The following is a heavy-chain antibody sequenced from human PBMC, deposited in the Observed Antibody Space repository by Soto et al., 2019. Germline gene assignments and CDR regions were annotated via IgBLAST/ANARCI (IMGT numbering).Heavy chain of an antibody. CDR2: IYYSRST. J-gene: IGHJ5*02. V-gene: IGHV4-31*03. D-gene: IGHD2-2*01. CDR1: GGSISRGGFY. CDR3: ARDLDCSSTSGSTGRWFDP. Sequence: TLSPTCTVAGGSISRGGFYWSWIRQHPGKGLEWIGYIYYSRSTYYNPSLKSRVTISVDTSKNQFSLKLSSVTAADTAVYYCARDLDCSSTSGSTGRWFDPWGQGTLVTVSS.